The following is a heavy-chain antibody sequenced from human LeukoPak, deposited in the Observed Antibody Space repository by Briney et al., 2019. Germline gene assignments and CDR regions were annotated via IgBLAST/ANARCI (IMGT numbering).Heavy chain of an antibody. CDR2: ISAYNGNT. J-gene: IGHJ3*02. CDR1: GYTFISYD. Sequence: ASVTVSCKASGYTFISYDITWVRQAPGQGLEWMGWISAYNGNTNYAQNLQGRVTMTTDTSTSTAYMELRSLRSDDTAVYYCARDLLPPYYYDSSGHKGGHDAFDIWGQGTMVTVSS. V-gene: IGHV1-18*01. D-gene: IGHD3-22*01. CDR3: ARDLLPPYYYDSSGHKGGHDAFDI.